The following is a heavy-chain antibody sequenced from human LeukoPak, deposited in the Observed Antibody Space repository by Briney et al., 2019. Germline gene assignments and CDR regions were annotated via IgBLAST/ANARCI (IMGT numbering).Heavy chain of an antibody. D-gene: IGHD5-18*01. CDR1: GFTFSSYE. CDR2: ISSSGSTI. J-gene: IGHJ4*02. CDR3: ARVHYNTAMVDIDY. V-gene: IGHV3-48*03. Sequence: GGSLRLSCAASGFTFSSYEMNWVRQAPGKGLEWVSYISSSGSTIYYADSVKGRFTISRDNGKNSLYLQMNSLRAEDTAVYYCARVHYNTAMVDIDYWGQGTLVTVSS.